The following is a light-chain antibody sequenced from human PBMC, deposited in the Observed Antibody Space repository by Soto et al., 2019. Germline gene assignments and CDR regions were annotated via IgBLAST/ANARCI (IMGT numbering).Light chain of an antibody. CDR2: AAS. Sequence: EIVLTQSPGTLSLSPGETATLSCRAIQSVSRSYLAWYQQKPGQAPRLLIYAASSRATGIPDRFSGSGSGTDFTLTISRLESGDFAVYYCQQFGTSLPITFGQGTRLEIK. V-gene: IGKV3-20*01. CDR3: QQFGTSLPIT. J-gene: IGKJ5*01. CDR1: QSVSRSY.